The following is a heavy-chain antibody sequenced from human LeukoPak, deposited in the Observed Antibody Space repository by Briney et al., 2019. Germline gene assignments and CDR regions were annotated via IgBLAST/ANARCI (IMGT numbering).Heavy chain of an antibody. CDR1: GFTFSSYG. D-gene: IGHD3-3*01. Sequence: GGSLRLSCAASGFTFSSYGMHWVRQAPGKGLEWVGRIKSKTDGGTTDYAAPVKGRFTISRDDSKNTLYLQMNSLRAEDTAVYYCAKKGPSITIFGVVTPADYYMDVWGKGTTVTVSS. CDR2: IKSKTDGGTT. J-gene: IGHJ6*03. CDR3: AKKGPSITIFGVVTPADYYMDV. V-gene: IGHV3-15*01.